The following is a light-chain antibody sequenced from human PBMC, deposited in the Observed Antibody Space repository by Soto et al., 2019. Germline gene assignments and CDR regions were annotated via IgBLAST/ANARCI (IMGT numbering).Light chain of an antibody. J-gene: IGLJ3*02. CDR1: SSDIGSYKY. CDR3: SSYGASSTL. Sequence: QSVLTQPASLSGSPGQSITISCTGTSSDIGSYKYVSWYQQHPGKAPKLMIFDVSYRPSEISDRFSGSKSGNTASLTISGLQPEDEADYYCSSYGASSTLFGGGTKLTVL. CDR2: DVS. V-gene: IGLV2-14*03.